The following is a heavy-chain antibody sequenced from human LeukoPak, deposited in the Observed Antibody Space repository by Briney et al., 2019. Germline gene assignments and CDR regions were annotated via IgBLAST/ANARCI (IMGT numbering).Heavy chain of an antibody. V-gene: IGHV4-4*07. D-gene: IGHD2-2*02. CDR1: GGSISSYY. J-gene: IGHJ6*03. Sequence: SETLSLTCTVSGGSISSYYWSWIRQPAGKGLEWIGRIYTSGSTNYNPSLKSRVTMSVDTSKNQFSLKLSSVTAAYTAVYYCARGTVVVPAAIHPVDYYYYMDVWGKGTTVTVSS. CDR3: ARGTVVVPAAIHPVDYYYYMDV. CDR2: IYTSGST.